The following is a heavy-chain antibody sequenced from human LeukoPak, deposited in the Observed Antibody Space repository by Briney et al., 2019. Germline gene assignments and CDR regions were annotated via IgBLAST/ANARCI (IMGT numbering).Heavy chain of an antibody. CDR3: ARGGRYSYGRYYYYGMDV. CDR2: INHSGST. D-gene: IGHD5-18*01. CDR1: GGSFSGYS. J-gene: IGHJ6*02. V-gene: IGHV4-34*01. Sequence: SETLSLTCAVYGGSFSGYSWSWIRQPPGKGLEWIGEINHSGSTNYNPSLKSRVTISVDTSKNQFSLKLSSVTAADTAVYYCARGGRYSYGRYYYYGMDVWGQGTTVTVSS.